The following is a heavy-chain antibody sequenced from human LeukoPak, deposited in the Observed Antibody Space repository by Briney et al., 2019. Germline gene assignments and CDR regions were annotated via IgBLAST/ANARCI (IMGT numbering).Heavy chain of an antibody. CDR3: ARGEAALWFDP. J-gene: IGHJ5*02. D-gene: IGHD6-6*01. Sequence: SVKVSCKASGYTFTSYGISWVRQAPGQGLEWMGGIIPIFGTANYAQKFQGRVTITADESTSTAYMELSSLRSEDTAVYYCARGEAALWFDPWGQGTLVTVSS. V-gene: IGHV1-69*13. CDR2: IIPIFGTA. CDR1: GYTFTSYG.